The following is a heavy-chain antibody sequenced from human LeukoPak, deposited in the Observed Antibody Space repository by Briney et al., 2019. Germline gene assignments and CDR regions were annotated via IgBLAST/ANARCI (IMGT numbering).Heavy chain of an antibody. CDR1: GFTFSSYG. CDR2: ISYDATNE. Sequence: PGGSLRLSCAASGFTFSSYGMHWVRQAPGKGLEWVAVISYDATNENYADSVKGRFTISRDNSKNTLYLQMNSLRPEDTAVYYCARDPRSSGYFFDYWGQGTLVTVSS. J-gene: IGHJ4*02. V-gene: IGHV3-30*03. D-gene: IGHD3-22*01. CDR3: ARDPRSSGYFFDY.